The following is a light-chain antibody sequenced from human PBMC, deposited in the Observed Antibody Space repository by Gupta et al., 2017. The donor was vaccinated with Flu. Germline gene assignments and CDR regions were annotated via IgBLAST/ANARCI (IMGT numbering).Light chain of an antibody. V-gene: IGLV1-40*01. Sequence: QSVPTQPRSASRAPAHRVTISCTGSSSNIGAHYHVHWYQQLPGTAPKLIIHKNNIRPSGVPDRFSGSKSASSASLTITGLQAEDEADYYCQSYASSIDVVVFGGGTKLTVL. CDR2: KNN. J-gene: IGLJ2*01. CDR3: QSYASSIDVVV. CDR1: SSNIGAHYH.